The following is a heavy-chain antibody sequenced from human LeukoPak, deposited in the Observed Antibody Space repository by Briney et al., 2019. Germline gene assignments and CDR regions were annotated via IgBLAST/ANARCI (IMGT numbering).Heavy chain of an antibody. J-gene: IGHJ1*01. CDR3: AREDCSGGSCYFHH. Sequence: GGSLRLSCAASGFTFSSYWMHWVRQAPGKGLVWVSRINSDGRTTTYADSVKGRFTISRDNAKNTLYLQMHSLRAEDTAVYYCAREDCSGGSCYFHHWGQGTLVTVSS. V-gene: IGHV3-74*01. CDR2: INSDGRTT. CDR1: GFTFSSYW. D-gene: IGHD2-15*01.